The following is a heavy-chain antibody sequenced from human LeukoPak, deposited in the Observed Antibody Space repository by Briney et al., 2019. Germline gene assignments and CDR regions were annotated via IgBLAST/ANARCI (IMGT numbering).Heavy chain of an antibody. Sequence: ASVKVSCKASGGTFSSYAISWVRQAPGQGLEWMGGIIPIFGTANYAQEFQGRVTITADESTSTAYMELSSLRSEDTAVYYCASQRGSGSYYKRSLYNWFDPWGQGTLVTVSS. CDR2: IIPIFGTA. J-gene: IGHJ5*02. V-gene: IGHV1-69*13. D-gene: IGHD3-10*01. CDR1: GGTFSSYA. CDR3: ASQRGSGSYYKRSLYNWFDP.